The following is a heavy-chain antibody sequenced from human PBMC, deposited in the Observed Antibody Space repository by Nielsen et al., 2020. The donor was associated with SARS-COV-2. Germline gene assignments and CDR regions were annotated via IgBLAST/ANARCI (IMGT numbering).Heavy chain of an antibody. CDR3: ARGRYSSGWYSGEYYFDY. CDR2: INHSGST. V-gene: IGHV4-34*01. J-gene: IGHJ4*02. D-gene: IGHD6-19*01. Sequence: SETLSLTCAVYGGSFSGYYWSWIRQPPGKGLEWIGEINHSGSTNYNPSLKSRVTISVDTSKNQFSLKLSSVTAADTAVYYCARGRYSSGWYSGEYYFDYWGQGTLVTVSS. CDR1: GGSFSGYY.